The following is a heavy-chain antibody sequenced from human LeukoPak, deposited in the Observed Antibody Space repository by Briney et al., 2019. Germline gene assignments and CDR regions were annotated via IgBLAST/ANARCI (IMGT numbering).Heavy chain of an antibody. CDR3: ARPLDTSLANPFDI. CDR1: GASISSSSYF. CDR2: VYYSGRT. J-gene: IGHJ3*02. Sequence: SETLSLTCTVSGASISSSSYFWGWIRQSPGKGLEYIGSVYYSGRTYYNPSLKSRVTISLDTSTNQFSLRLTSVTAAGTAVYYCARPLDTSLANPFDIWGHGTMVTVSS. V-gene: IGHV4-39*01. D-gene: IGHD3-16*01.